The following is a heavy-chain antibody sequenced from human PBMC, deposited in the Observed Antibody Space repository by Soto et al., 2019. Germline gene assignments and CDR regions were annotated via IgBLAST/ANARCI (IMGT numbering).Heavy chain of an antibody. CDR1: GFTFSSYS. CDR2: ISSSSSTI. CDR3: ARARTYYDFWSGDFYFDY. Sequence: ESGGGLVQPGGSLRLSCAASGFTFSSYSMNWVRQAPGKGLEWVSYISSSSSTIYYADSVKGRFTISRDNAKNSLYLQMNSLRAEDTAVYYCARARTYYDFWSGDFYFDYWGQGTLVTVSS. J-gene: IGHJ4*02. D-gene: IGHD3-3*01. V-gene: IGHV3-48*01.